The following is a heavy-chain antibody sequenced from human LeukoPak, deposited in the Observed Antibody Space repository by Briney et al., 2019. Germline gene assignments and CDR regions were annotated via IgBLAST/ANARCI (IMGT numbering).Heavy chain of an antibody. CDR1: GGSISSYY. CDR3: ARDLPPAPWNGMDV. CDR2: IFSSGNT. Sequence: ETLSLTCTVSGGSISSYYWSWVRQAPGKGLEWVSVIFSSGNTYYADSVKGRFTISRDNSKNTLYLQMNSLRPEDTAVYYCARDLPPAPWNGMDVWGQGTTVTVSS. J-gene: IGHJ6*02. V-gene: IGHV3-53*01. D-gene: IGHD2-2*01.